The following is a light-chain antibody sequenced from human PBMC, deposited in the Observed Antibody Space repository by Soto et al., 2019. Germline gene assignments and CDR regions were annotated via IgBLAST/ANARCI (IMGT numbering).Light chain of an antibody. CDR2: GAS. J-gene: IGKJ4*01. CDR3: QQYGSSPGT. V-gene: IGKV3-20*01. Sequence: EIVLTQSPGTLSLSPGERATLSCRASQSVSSYLAWYQQKPGQAPRLLISGASSRATGIPDRFSGSGSGTDSTLTISRLEPKDFAVYYCQQYGSSPGTFGGGTKVEIK. CDR1: QSVSSY.